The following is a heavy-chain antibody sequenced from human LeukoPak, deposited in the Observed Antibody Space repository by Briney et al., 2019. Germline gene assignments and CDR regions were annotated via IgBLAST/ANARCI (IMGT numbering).Heavy chain of an antibody. CDR3: AAESRSSDDAFDI. CDR1: GFTFTSSA. V-gene: IGHV1-58*01. Sequence: SVKVSCKASGFTFTSSAVQWVRQARGQRLEWIGWIVVGSGNTNYAQKFQERVTITRDMSTSTAYMELSSLRSEDTAVYYCAAESRSSDDAFDIWGQGTMVTVSS. CDR2: IVVGSGNT. D-gene: IGHD6-13*01. J-gene: IGHJ3*02.